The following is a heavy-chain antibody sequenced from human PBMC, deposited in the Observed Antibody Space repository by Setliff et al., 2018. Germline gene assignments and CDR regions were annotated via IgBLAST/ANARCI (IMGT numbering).Heavy chain of an antibody. CDR3: AKGGTYRYFDY. V-gene: IGHV4-61*01. CDR1: GDPMSSRRYY. CDR2: VFYSGAT. J-gene: IGHJ4*02. Sequence: SETLSLTCTVSGDPMSSRRYYWAWIRQPPGKGLEFIGYVFYSGATKYDPSLKSRVTMSVDTSKNQFSLKLRSVTAADTAMYYCAKGGTYRYFDYWGQGTLVTVSS.